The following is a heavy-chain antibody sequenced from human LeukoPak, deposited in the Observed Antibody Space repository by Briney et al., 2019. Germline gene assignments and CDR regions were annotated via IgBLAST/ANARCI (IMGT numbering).Heavy chain of an antibody. CDR1: GFTVISNY. Sequence: PGGSLRLSCAASGFTVISNYMSWVRQAPGKGLEWVSLIYSGGSTYYADSVRGRFTISRDNSKNTLCLQMNSLRAEDTAVYYCATTRYDAFDIWGQGTMVIVSS. CDR2: IYSGGST. CDR3: ATTRYDAFDI. J-gene: IGHJ3*02. V-gene: IGHV3-53*01. D-gene: IGHD4-17*01.